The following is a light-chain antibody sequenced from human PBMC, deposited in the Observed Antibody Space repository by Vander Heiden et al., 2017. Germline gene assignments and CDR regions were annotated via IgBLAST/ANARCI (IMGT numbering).Light chain of an antibody. CDR2: DDN. CDR1: SGSIASNY. CDR3: QSYDSSNVV. Sequence: NFMLTQPHPVSESAGKTVTISCTRSSGSIASNYVQWYQQRPGSSPTTVIYDDNQRPSGVPDRFSGSIDSSSNSASLTISGLKTEDEADYYCQSYDSSNVVFGGVTKLTVL. V-gene: IGLV6-57*01. J-gene: IGLJ2*01.